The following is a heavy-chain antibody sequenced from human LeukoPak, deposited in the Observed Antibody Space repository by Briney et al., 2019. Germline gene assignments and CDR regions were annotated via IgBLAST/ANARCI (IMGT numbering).Heavy chain of an antibody. CDR3: AKGSYYDSSGSFYFDY. V-gene: IGHV3-23*01. D-gene: IGHD3-22*01. Sequence: GGSLRLSCAASGFTFGSYAMSWVRQAPGKGLEWVSGISGSGDNTYYADSVKGRFTISRDNSKNTLYVQVYSLGTEDTAAYYCAKGSYYDSSGSFYFDYWGQGTLVTVSS. CDR1: GFTFGSYA. CDR2: ISGSGDNT. J-gene: IGHJ4*02.